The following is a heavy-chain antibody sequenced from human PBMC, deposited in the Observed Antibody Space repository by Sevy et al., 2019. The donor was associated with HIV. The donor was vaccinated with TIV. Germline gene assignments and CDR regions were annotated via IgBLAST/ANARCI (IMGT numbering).Heavy chain of an antibody. D-gene: IGHD4-17*01. V-gene: IGHV3-15*01. Sequence: GGSLRLSCVVSGLTFNTAWLNWVRQAPGKGLEWVGLIKGRIEGGTKDYAAPRKDRFTISREDSKNKLYLQINRLETEDTAMYYCTTANGDYAADFWGQGTLVTVSS. CDR1: GLTFNTAW. J-gene: IGHJ4*02. CDR3: TTANGDYAADF. CDR2: IKGRIEGGTK.